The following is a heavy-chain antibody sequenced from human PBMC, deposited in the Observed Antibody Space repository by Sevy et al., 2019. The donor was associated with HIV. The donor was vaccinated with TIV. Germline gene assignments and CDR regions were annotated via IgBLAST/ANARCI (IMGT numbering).Heavy chain of an antibody. J-gene: IGHJ4*02. D-gene: IGHD3-22*01. CDR3: ARDYSSGYYLD. V-gene: IGHV3-7*03. CDR1: GFTFSSYW. Sequence: GGSLRLSCAASGFTFSSYWMSWVRQAPGKGLEWVANIKKDGSGKYYVDSVKGRFTISRDNAKNSLYLQMNSLRVEDTAVYYCARDYSSGYYLDWGQGTLVTVSS. CDR2: IKKDGSGK.